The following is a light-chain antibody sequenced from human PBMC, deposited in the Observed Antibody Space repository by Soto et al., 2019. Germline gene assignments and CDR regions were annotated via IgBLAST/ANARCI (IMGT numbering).Light chain of an antibody. CDR1: QSISMY. J-gene: IGKJ1*01. CDR2: AAS. Sequence: DIQMTQSPSSLSASVGDRVTITCRASQSISMYLNLYQQRPGKAPKLLIYAASSLQSGVPSRFSGSGSGTEFTLTISSLQPDDFATYYCQHYNSYSEAFGQGTKVDIK. CDR3: QHYNSYSEA. V-gene: IGKV1-5*01.